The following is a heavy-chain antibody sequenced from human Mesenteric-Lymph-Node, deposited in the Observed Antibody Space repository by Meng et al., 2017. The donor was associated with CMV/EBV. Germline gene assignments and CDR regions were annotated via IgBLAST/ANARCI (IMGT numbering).Heavy chain of an antibody. CDR3: ARDVADTWYYFDY. J-gene: IGHJ4*02. Sequence: ASGFTVSSNYMSWVRQATGKGLEYVSAISNNGGSTYYADSVKGRFTISRDNSKNTLYLQMGSLRAEDMAVYYCARDVADTWYYFDYWGQGTLVAVSS. D-gene: IGHD5-18*01. CDR1: GFTVSSNY. V-gene: IGHV3-64*02. CDR2: ISNNGGST.